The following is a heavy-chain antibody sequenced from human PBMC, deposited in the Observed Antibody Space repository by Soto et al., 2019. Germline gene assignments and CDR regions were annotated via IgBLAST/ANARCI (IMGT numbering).Heavy chain of an antibody. CDR3: AKDFGGHYGGNSGVDY. Sequence: EVQLLESGGGLVQPGGSLRLSCAASGFTFSSYAMSWVRQAPGKGLEWVSAISGSGGSTYYADSVKGRFTISRDNSKNTLYLQMNSLRAEDTAVYYCAKDFGGHYGGNSGVDYWGQGTLVTVSS. J-gene: IGHJ4*02. V-gene: IGHV3-23*01. CDR1: GFTFSSYA. D-gene: IGHD4-17*01. CDR2: ISGSGGST.